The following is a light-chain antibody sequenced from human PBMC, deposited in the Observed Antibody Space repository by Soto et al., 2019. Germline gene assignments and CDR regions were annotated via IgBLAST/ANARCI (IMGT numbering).Light chain of an antibody. Sequence: QSALTQPRSVSGSPGQSVNISCTGTSSDVGGFHFVSWYQQHPGRAPKLIIFDVNARPSGVPDRFSGSKSGNTASLTISGLQADDEADYYCCSYAGSFTFVFGGGTQLTVL. CDR2: DVN. J-gene: IGLJ2*01. CDR1: SSDVGGFHF. CDR3: CSYAGSFTFV. V-gene: IGLV2-11*01.